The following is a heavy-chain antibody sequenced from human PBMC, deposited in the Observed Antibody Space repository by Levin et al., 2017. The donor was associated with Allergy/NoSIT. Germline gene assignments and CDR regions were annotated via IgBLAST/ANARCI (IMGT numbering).Heavy chain of an antibody. CDR1: GYTFTSYA. V-gene: IGHV7-4-1*02. CDR2: INTNTGNP. CDR3: ARGCPSCYAHEIDY. Sequence: GESLKISCKASGYTFTSYAMNWVRQAPGQGLEWMGWINTNTGNPTYAQGFTGRFVFSLDTSVSTAYLQISSLKAEDTAVYYCARGCPSCYAHEIDYWGQGTLVTVSS. D-gene: IGHD2-2*01. J-gene: IGHJ4*02.